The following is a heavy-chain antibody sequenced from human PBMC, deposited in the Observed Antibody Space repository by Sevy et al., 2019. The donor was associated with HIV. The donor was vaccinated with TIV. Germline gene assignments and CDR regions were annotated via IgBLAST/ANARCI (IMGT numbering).Heavy chain of an antibody. Sequence: APVKVSCKASGYTFTSYGISWVRQAPGQGLEWMGWISAYNGNTNYAQKLQGRVTMTTDTSTSTAYMELRSLRSDDTAVDYCARSERRGYSYGWWFDPWGQGTLVTVSS. CDR3: ARSERRGYSYGWWFDP. CDR1: GYTFTSYG. CDR2: ISAYNGNT. D-gene: IGHD5-18*01. V-gene: IGHV1-18*01. J-gene: IGHJ5*02.